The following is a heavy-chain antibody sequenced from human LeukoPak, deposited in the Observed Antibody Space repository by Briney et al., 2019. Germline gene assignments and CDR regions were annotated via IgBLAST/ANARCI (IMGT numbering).Heavy chain of an antibody. Sequence: SQTLSLTCAVSGGSISSGGYSWSWIRQPAGKGLEWIGRIYSSGKTNYNPSLKSQVTMSVDTSNNQLSLMMTSVTAADTAVFYCARTPQGDNYFDYWGQGHLVTVSS. CDR3: ARTPQGDNYFDY. V-gene: IGHV4-61*02. CDR2: IYSSGKT. D-gene: IGHD3-9*01. J-gene: IGHJ4*02. CDR1: GGSISSGGYS.